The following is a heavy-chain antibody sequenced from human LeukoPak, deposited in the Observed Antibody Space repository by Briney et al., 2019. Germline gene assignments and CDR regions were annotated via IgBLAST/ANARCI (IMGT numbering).Heavy chain of an antibody. CDR1: GYTFTSYD. CDR3: ASPSLASGKYYEY. CDR2: VNPDSGDT. V-gene: IGHV1-2*02. D-gene: IGHD3-10*01. J-gene: IGHJ4*02. Sequence: ASVKVSCKASGYTFTSYDINWVRQATGQGLEWMGWVNPDSGDTKYEQKFQGRVTMTRDTSINTAYMELSGLRSDDTAVYYCASPSLASGKYYEYWGQGTLVTVSS.